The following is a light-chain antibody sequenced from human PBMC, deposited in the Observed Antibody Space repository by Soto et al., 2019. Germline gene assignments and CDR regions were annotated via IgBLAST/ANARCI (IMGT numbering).Light chain of an antibody. CDR3: QQYDSSPSSFT. Sequence: EIVLTQSPGTLSLSPGERATLSCRASQSVSGSSLAWYQQKPGQAPRLLIYGASSRATGIPDRFSGSGSGTDFTLTINRLEPEDFAVYYCQQYDSSPSSFTFGPGTKVDIK. V-gene: IGKV3-20*01. J-gene: IGKJ3*01. CDR2: GAS. CDR1: QSVSGSS.